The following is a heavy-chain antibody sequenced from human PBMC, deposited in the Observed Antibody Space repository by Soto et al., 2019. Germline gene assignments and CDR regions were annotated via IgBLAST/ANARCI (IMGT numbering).Heavy chain of an antibody. CDR2: ITGSGDKT. V-gene: IGHV3-23*01. Sequence: EVQLLESGGNLVQPGGYLRLSCAASGFSLKNYAMTWVRQAPGKGLEWVSGITGSGDKTYYADSVKGRFIISRDNSENTLYLQMISLRAEDTALYYCARDCSSSSCSVWRYWGQGTQVTVSS. CDR1: GFSLKNYA. J-gene: IGHJ4*02. CDR3: ARDCSSSSCSVWRY. D-gene: IGHD2-2*01.